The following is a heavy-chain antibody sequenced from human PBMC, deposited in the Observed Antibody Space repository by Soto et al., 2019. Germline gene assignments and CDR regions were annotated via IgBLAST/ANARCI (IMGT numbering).Heavy chain of an antibody. CDR3: ARGVSLADRPFYYYGMDV. V-gene: IGHV4-34*01. D-gene: IGHD6-6*01. Sequence: SETLSLTCAVYGGSFSGYYWSWIRQPPGKGLEWIGEINHSGSTNYNPSLKSRVTISVDTSKNQFSLKLSSVTAADTAVYYCARGVSLADRPFYYYGMDVWGQGTTVTVSS. J-gene: IGHJ6*02. CDR2: INHSGST. CDR1: GGSFSGYY.